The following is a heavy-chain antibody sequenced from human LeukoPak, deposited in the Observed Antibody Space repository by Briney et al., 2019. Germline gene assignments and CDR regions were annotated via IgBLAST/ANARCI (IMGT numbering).Heavy chain of an antibody. J-gene: IGHJ5*02. CDR3: ARHSTLNCLDH. CDR2: IYYRGST. V-gene: IGHV4-31*03. D-gene: IGHD2-15*01. Sequence: SETLSLTCTVSGVSINSGGYYWTWIRQHPGKGLEWIGYIYYRGSTYYNPSLKSRVNISVHTSEHNFSLMLTSVTAADTAFYFCARHSTLNCLDHWGRGTLVTVSS. CDR1: GVSINSGGYY.